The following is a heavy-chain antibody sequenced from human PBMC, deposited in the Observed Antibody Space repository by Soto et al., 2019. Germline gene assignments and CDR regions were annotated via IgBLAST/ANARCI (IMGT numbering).Heavy chain of an antibody. D-gene: IGHD5-12*01. V-gene: IGHV4-31*03. J-gene: IGHJ6*03. Sequence: SETLSLTCTVSGGSISSGGYYWSWIRQHPGKGLEWIGYIYYSGSTYYNPSLKSRVTISVDTSKNQFSLKLSSVTAADTAVYYCARDSGYSGYDLTYYYYMDVWGKGTTVTVSS. CDR2: IYYSGST. CDR3: ARDSGYSGYDLTYYYYMDV. CDR1: GGSISSGGYY.